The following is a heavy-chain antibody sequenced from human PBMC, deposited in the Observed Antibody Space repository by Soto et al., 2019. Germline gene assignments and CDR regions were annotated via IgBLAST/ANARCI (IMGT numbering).Heavy chain of an antibody. CDR3: ASDLSGRAAV. CDR2: MNEDGGTT. J-gene: IGHJ6*02. Sequence: EEQLVESGGGLVRPGGSLRLSCAASGFTFSSYWMHWVRQAPGKGLVWVSRMNEDGGTTDYADSVKGRFTISRDNAKNTLYLQMNSLRVEDTAVYYCASDLSGRAAVWGQGATVTVSS. CDR1: GFTFSSYW. D-gene: IGHD3-10*01. V-gene: IGHV3-74*02.